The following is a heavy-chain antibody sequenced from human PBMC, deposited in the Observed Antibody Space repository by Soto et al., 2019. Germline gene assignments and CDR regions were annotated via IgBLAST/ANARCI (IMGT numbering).Heavy chain of an antibody. CDR1: GYTFTSYS. Sequence: ASVKVSCKASGYTFTSYSMHWVRQAPGQGLEGMGIINPSSGRTSYAQNFQGRVTMTSDTSTSIVYMEMSSLKSEDTAVYYCARDHNFGFILYAMDVWGQGATVTVSS. CDR2: INPSSGRT. V-gene: IGHV1-46*01. D-gene: IGHD2-15*01. CDR3: ARDHNFGFILYAMDV. J-gene: IGHJ6*02.